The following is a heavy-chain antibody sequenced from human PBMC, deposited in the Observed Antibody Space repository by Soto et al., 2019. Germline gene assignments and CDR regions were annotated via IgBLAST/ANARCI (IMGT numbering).Heavy chain of an antibody. Sequence: QVQLVQSGAEVMQPGSSVRVSCKASGGTFSSYAISWVRQAPGQGLEWMGGIIPIFGTADYAQKFQGRVTITAGXPXTXAXXELSSVRSEDTAVYFCARDKDRVRLGGNYYHGMDVWGQGTTVTVSS. V-gene: IGHV1-69*12. D-gene: IGHD5-12*01. CDR2: IIPIFGTA. J-gene: IGHJ6*02. CDR3: ARDKDRVRLGGNYYHGMDV. CDR1: GGTFSSYA.